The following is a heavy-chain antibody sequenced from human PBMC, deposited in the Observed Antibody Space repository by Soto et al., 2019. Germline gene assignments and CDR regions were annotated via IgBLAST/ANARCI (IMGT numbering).Heavy chain of an antibody. CDR3: ARTRYSSSWYLVDN. J-gene: IGHJ4*02. Sequence: SETLSLTCTVSGGSISSYYWSWIRQPPGKGLEWIGYIYYSGSTNYNPSLKSRVTISVDTSKNQFSLKLSSVTAADTAVYYCARTRYSSSWYLVDNWGQGTLVTVSS. CDR2: IYYSGST. D-gene: IGHD6-13*01. V-gene: IGHV4-59*08. CDR1: GGSISSYY.